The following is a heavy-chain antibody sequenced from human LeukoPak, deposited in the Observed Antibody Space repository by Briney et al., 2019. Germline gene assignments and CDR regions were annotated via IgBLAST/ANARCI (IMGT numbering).Heavy chain of an antibody. D-gene: IGHD3-10*01. V-gene: IGHV1-46*01. CDR2: INPSGGST. CDR1: GYTFTSYY. CDR3: ARGAHLWFRTVQKYYFDY. J-gene: IGHJ4*02. Sequence: ASVKVSRKASGYTFTSYYMHWVRQAPGQGLEWMGIINPSGGSTSYAQKFQGRVTMTRDTSTSTVYMELSSLRSEDTAVYYCARGAHLWFRTVQKYYFDYWGQGTLVTVSS.